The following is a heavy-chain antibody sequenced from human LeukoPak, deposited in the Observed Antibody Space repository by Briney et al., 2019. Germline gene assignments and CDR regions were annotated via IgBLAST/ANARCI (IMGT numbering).Heavy chain of an antibody. J-gene: IGHJ4*02. D-gene: IGHD3-22*01. CDR1: GYTFTSYG. V-gene: IGHV1-69*13. CDR3: ARYYYDSSGPIPYYFDY. Sequence: ASVKVSCKASGYTFTSYGISWVRQAPGQGLEWMGGIIPIFGTANYAQKFQGRVTITADESTSTAYMELSSLRSEDTAVYYCARYYYDSSGPIPYYFDYWGQGTLVTVSS. CDR2: IIPIFGTA.